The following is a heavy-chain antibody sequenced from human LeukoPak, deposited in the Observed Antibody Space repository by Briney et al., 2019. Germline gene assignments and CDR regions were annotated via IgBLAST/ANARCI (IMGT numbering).Heavy chain of an antibody. CDR2: IYHSGST. D-gene: IGHD3-22*01. J-gene: IGHJ6*02. Sequence: SETLSLTCAVSGGSISSSNWWSWVRQPPGKGLEWIGEIYHSGSTNYNPSLKSRVTISVDKSKNQFSLKLSSVTAADTAVYYCARAVSYYDSSGNPRSHGMDVWGQGTTVTVSS. CDR1: GGSISSSNW. CDR3: ARAVSYYDSSGNPRSHGMDV. V-gene: IGHV4-4*02.